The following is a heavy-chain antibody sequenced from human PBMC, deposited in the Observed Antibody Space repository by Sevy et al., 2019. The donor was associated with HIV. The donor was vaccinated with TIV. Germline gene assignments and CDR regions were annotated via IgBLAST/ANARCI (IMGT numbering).Heavy chain of an antibody. V-gene: IGHV3-9*01. CDR1: GFTFDDYA. D-gene: IGHD3-10*01. Sequence: GGSLRLSCAASGFTFDDYAMHWVRQAPGKGLEWVSGISWNSGSIGYADSVKGRFTISRDNAKNSLYLQMNSLRAEDTALYYCAKDSGYYYVSGSNRYYYGMDVWGQGTTVTVSS. J-gene: IGHJ6*02. CDR3: AKDSGYYYVSGSNRYYYGMDV. CDR2: ISWNSGSI.